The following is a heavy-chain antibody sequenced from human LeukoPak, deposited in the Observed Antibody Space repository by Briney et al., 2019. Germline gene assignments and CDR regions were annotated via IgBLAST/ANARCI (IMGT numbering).Heavy chain of an antibody. CDR1: GFTFSSYG. Sequence: PGRSLRLSCAASGFTFSSYGMHWVRRAPGKGLGWVAVIWYDGSNKYYADSVNVRFTISRDNSKNTLYLQMNSLRAEDTAVYYCARMYSNWFDPWGQGTLVTVSS. V-gene: IGHV3-33*01. D-gene: IGHD2-21*01. CDR3: ARMYSNWFDP. CDR2: IWYDGSNK. J-gene: IGHJ5*02.